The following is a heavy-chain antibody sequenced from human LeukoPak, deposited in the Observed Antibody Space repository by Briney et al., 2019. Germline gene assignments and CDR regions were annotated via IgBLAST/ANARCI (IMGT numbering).Heavy chain of an antibody. Sequence: GGSLRLSCVASGFTFSSSSMSWVRQAPGKGLECVSSIRASDGRTYYGDSVEGRFTISRDNSKNTLYLQVNSLRPEDTAVYYCAKASGTSYYYYDMDVWGQGTTVTVSS. CDR2: IRASDGRT. V-gene: IGHV3-23*01. CDR1: GFTFSSSS. CDR3: AKASGTSYYYYDMDV. J-gene: IGHJ6*02. D-gene: IGHD3-10*01.